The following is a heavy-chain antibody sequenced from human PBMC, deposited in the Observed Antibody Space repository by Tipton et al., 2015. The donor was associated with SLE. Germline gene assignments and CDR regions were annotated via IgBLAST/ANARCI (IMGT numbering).Heavy chain of an antibody. CDR3: ARESIAAAGYFDY. D-gene: IGHD6-13*01. CDR1: GGSISSSRYY. V-gene: IGHV4-39*07. J-gene: IGHJ4*02. Sequence: TLSLTYTVSGGSISSSRYYWGWIRQPPGKGLEWIGRFYYSGSTYYNPSLKSRVTISVDTSKNQFSLKLSSVTAADTAVYYCARESIAAAGYFDYWGQGTLVTVSS. CDR2: FYYSGST.